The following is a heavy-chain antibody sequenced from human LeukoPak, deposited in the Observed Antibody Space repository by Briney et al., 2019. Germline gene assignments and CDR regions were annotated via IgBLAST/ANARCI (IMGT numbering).Heavy chain of an antibody. CDR1: GYSFTCYW. Sequence: GESLKISCKGSGYSFTCYWIGLGRQMPGKGLEWMGIIYPGDSDTRYSPSFQGQVTISADKSISTAYLQWSSLKASDTAMYYCARRLPYSSSSWDYWGQGTLVTVSS. J-gene: IGHJ4*02. CDR2: IYPGDSDT. D-gene: IGHD6-6*01. V-gene: IGHV5-51*01. CDR3: ARRLPYSSSSWDY.